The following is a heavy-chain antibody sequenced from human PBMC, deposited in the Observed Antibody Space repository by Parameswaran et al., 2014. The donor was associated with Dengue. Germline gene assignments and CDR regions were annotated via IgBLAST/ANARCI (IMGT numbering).Heavy chain of an antibody. CDR2: ISAYNGNT. J-gene: IGHJ4*02. Sequence: WVRQAPGQGLEWMGWISAYNGNTNYAQKLQGRATMTTDTSTSTAYMELRSLRSDDTAVYYCARGGIVVVTAVDYWGQGTLVTVSS. D-gene: IGHD2-21*02. CDR3: ARGGIVVVTAVDY. V-gene: IGHV1-18*01.